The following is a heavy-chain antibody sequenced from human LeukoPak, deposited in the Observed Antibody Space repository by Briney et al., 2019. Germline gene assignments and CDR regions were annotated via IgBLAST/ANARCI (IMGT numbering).Heavy chain of an antibody. Sequence: GESLKISCKGSGYSFTNYWISWVRQMPGKGLEWMGRIDPRDSYTKYSPSFEGHVTISVDKSISSAFLQWNSLKASDSAMYYCATGASKVTTDFANYWGQGTQVAVSP. CDR3: ATGASKVTTDFANY. CDR1: GYSFTNYW. J-gene: IGHJ4*02. V-gene: IGHV5-10-1*01. D-gene: IGHD4-17*01. CDR2: IDPRDSYT.